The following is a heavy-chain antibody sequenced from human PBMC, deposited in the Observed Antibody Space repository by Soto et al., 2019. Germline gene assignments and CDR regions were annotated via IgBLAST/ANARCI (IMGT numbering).Heavy chain of an antibody. J-gene: IGHJ4*02. Sequence: PGGSLRLSCAASGFTFRTYGMHWVRQAPGKGLEWVAFISDDGSQKYYVDSVKGRFTISRDNSKNTLSLRMISLRTEDTSVYYCAKEAPGGWHFFDTWGQGTLVTVSS. CDR3: AKEAPGGWHFFDT. D-gene: IGHD6-19*01. CDR2: ISDDGSQK. V-gene: IGHV3-30*18. CDR1: GFTFRTYG.